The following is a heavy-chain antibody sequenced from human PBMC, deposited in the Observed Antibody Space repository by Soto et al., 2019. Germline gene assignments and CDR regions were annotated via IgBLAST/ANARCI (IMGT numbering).Heavy chain of an antibody. Sequence: PGGSLRLSCAASGFTFSSYSMNWVRQAPGKGLEWVSSISSSSSYIYYADSVKGRFTISRDNAKNSLYLQMNSLRAEDSAVYYCARGYCSGGSCYLFGAFDIWGQGTMVTVSS. V-gene: IGHV3-21*01. CDR2: ISSSSSYI. CDR1: GFTFSSYS. J-gene: IGHJ3*02. CDR3: ARGYCSGGSCYLFGAFDI. D-gene: IGHD2-15*01.